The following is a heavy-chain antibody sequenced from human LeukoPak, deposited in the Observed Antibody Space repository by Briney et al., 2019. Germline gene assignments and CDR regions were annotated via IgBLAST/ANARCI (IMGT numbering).Heavy chain of an antibody. Sequence: GGSLRLSCAASEFTFNSYTMSWVRQAPGKGLEWVSIIYSGGSTYYADSVKGRFTISRDNSKNTLYLQMNSLRAEDTAVYYCARVESTVGREVRYWGQGTLVTVSS. CDR2: IYSGGST. CDR3: ARVESTVGREVRY. CDR1: EFTFNSYT. J-gene: IGHJ4*02. D-gene: IGHD4-11*01. V-gene: IGHV3-66*01.